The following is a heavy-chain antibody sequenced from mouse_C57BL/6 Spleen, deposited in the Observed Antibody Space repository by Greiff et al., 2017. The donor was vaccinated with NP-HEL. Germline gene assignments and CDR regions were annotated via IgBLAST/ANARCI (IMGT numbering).Heavy chain of an antibody. CDR2: INPGSGGT. CDR1: GYAFTNYL. J-gene: IGHJ2*01. V-gene: IGHV1-54*01. Sequence: QVQLQQSGAELVRPGTSVKVSCKASGYAFTNYLIEWVKQRPGQGLEWIGVINPGSGGTNYNEKFKGKATLTADKSSSTAYMQLSSLTSEDSADYFCARDSSGYGGFDYWGQGTTLTVSS. D-gene: IGHD3-2*02. CDR3: ARDSSGYGGFDY.